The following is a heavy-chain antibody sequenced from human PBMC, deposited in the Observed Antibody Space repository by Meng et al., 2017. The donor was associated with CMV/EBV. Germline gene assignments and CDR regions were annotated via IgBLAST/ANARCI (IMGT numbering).Heavy chain of an antibody. CDR3: AKGHSSSGFYYYYGMDV. Sequence: GGSLRFSCAASGFTFDDYAMHWVRQAPGKGLEWVSGISWNSGSIGYADSVKGRFTISRDNAKNSLYLQMNSLRAEDTALYYCAKGHSSSGFYYYYGMDVWGQGTTVTVSS. V-gene: IGHV3-9*01. CDR1: GFTFDDYA. J-gene: IGHJ6*02. D-gene: IGHD6-6*01. CDR2: ISWNSGSI.